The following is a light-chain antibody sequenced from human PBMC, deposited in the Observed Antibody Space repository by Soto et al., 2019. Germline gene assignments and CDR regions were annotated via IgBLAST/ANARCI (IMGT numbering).Light chain of an antibody. CDR2: DAS. CDR1: QSVGSD. Sequence: ETVLTQSPATLSLSPGERATLSCRASQSVGSDLAWYQQKPGQAPRLLIYDASNRATGTPARFSVSGSGTDFTLTISNLETEDFAVYDGQQRSNWPWTFGQGTKVDIK. V-gene: IGKV3-11*01. CDR3: QQRSNWPWT. J-gene: IGKJ1*01.